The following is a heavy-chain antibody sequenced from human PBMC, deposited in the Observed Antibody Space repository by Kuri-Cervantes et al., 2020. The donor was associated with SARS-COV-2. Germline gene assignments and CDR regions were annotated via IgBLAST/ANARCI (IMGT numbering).Heavy chain of an antibody. J-gene: IGHJ4*02. Sequence: GESLKISCTASGFTFGDYAMSWVRQAPRKGLEWVSAVSGSGGSTYYADSVKGRFTISRDNSKNTLYLQMNSLRAEDTAVYYCAKGLEYSSSSFDYWGQGTLVTVSS. D-gene: IGHD6-6*01. CDR2: VSGSGGST. CDR1: GFTFGDYA. V-gene: IGHV3-23*01. CDR3: AKGLEYSSSSFDY.